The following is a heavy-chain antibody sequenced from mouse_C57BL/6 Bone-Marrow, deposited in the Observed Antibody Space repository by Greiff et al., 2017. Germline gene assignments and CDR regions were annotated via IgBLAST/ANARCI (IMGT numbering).Heavy chain of an antibody. D-gene: IGHD2-1*01. V-gene: IGHV1-55*01. J-gene: IGHJ3*01. CDR3: ASQIYYGNTWFAY. CDR1: GYTFTSYW. CDR2: IYPGSGST. Sequence: VQLQESGAELVKPGASVKMSCKASGYTFTSYWITWVKQRPGQGLEWIGDIYPGSGSTNYNEKFKSKATLTVDTSSSTAYMQLSSLTSEDSVVYYCASQIYYGNTWFAYWGQGTLVTVSA.